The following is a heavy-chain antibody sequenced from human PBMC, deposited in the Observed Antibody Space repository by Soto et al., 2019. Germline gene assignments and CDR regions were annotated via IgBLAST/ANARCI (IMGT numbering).Heavy chain of an antibody. D-gene: IGHD2-2*01. CDR1: GGTFSSYA. CDR3: ARAQGSSTSLEIYYYYYYGRDG. Sequence: QVQLVQSGAEVKKPGSSVKVSCKASGGTFSSYAISWVRQSPGQGLEWMGGIIPIPGTANYAQKFQGRVTITAEESTSTAYMELSRLRSEDTAVYYCARAQGSSTSLEIYYYYYYGRDGWGQGTTVNVSS. CDR2: IIPIPGTA. J-gene: IGHJ6*02. V-gene: IGHV1-69*01.